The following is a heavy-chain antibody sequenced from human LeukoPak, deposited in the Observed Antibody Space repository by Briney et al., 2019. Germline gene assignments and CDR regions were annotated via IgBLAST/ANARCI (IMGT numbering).Heavy chain of an antibody. V-gene: IGHV4-59*08. CDR2: IDYSGTT. CDR1: GGSTSSYY. Sequence: SETLSLTCTVSGGSTSSYYWSWIRQPPGKGLEWIGYIDYSGTTNYNPSLKSRVTTSVDTSKNQFSLKLRSVTAADTAVYYCARQDSFFDIWGQGTMVTVSS. CDR3: ARQDSFFDI. J-gene: IGHJ3*02. D-gene: IGHD2-21*01.